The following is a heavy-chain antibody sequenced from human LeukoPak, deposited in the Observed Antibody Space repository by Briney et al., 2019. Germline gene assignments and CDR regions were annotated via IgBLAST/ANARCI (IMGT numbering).Heavy chain of an antibody. J-gene: IGHJ4*02. D-gene: IGHD5-24*01. CDR1: GGSISSGGYY. V-gene: IGHV4-31*03. CDR2: IYYSGST. CDR3: ARGPVEMATIPYYFDY. Sequence: PSETLSLTCTVSGGSISSGGYYWSWIRQHPGKGLEWIGYIYYSGSTYYNPSLKSRITISVDTSKNQFSLKLSSVTAADTAVYYCARGPVEMATIPYYFDYWGQGTLVTVSS.